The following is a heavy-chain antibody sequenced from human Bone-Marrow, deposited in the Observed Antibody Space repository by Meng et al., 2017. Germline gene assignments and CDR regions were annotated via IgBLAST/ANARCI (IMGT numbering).Heavy chain of an antibody. J-gene: IGHJ5*02. Sequence: QLQLQRSGPGLGKPSATLSLTCTVSGGSISSSSYYWGWIRQPPGKGLEWIGSIYYSGSTYYNPSLKNRVTISVDTSKNQFSLKLSSVTAADTAVYYCARDCPSPFRWFDPWGQGTLVTVSS. CDR2: IYYSGST. V-gene: IGHV4-39*07. CDR3: ARDCPSPFRWFDP. CDR1: GGSISSSSYY.